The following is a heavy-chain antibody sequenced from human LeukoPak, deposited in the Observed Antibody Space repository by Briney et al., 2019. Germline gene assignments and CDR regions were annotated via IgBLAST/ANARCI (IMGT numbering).Heavy chain of an antibody. D-gene: IGHD6-19*01. CDR3: ARDFPLRSYSSGLRAPRNYFDY. CDR1: GFTFSNVW. CDR2: IKQDGSEK. V-gene: IGHV3-7*01. J-gene: IGHJ4*02. Sequence: GGSLRLSCAASGFTFSNVWMGWSRQAPGKGLEWVANIKQDGSEKYYVDSVKGRFTISRDNAKNSLYLQMNSLRAEDTAVYYCARDFPLRSYSSGLRAPRNYFDYWGQGTLVTVSS.